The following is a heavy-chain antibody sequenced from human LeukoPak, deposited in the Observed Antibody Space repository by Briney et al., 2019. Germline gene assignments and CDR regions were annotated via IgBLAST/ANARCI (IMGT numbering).Heavy chain of an antibody. CDR2: ISSSGSTI. Sequence: GGSLRLSCAASGYTFSDYYMSWIRQAPGKGLEWVSYISSSGSTIYYADSVKGRFTISRDNAKNSLYLQMNSLRAEDTAVYYCASDILTGYYFWDRGMDVWGQGTTVTVSS. V-gene: IGHV3-11*04. CDR3: ASDILTGYYFWDRGMDV. J-gene: IGHJ6*02. CDR1: GYTFSDYY. D-gene: IGHD3-9*01.